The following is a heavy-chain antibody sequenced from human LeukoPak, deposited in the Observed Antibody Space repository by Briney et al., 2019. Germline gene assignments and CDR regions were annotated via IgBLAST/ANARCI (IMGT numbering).Heavy chain of an antibody. V-gene: IGHV3-21*01. CDR1: GFTFSSYS. CDR2: ISSSRSYI. Sequence: GGSLRLSCGASGFTFSSYSMNWVRQAPGKGLEWVSFISSSRSYIYYADSVKGRFTISRDNAKNSLYLQMDSLRAEDTALYYCARQRCGGDCYSGAFDIWGQGTMVTVSS. CDR3: ARQRCGGDCYSGAFDI. D-gene: IGHD2-21*02. J-gene: IGHJ3*02.